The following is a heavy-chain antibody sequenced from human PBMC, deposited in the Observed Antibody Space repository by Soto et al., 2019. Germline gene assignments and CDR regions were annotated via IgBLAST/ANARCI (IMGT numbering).Heavy chain of an antibody. CDR3: ARVKNYYDSSGYPYNWLDP. V-gene: IGHV4-4*07. CDR1: GGSISTFY. CDR2: TSPTGTT. Sequence: SETLSLTCTVSGGSISTFYWTWIRHVAGKGLEWVGRTSPTGTTNYNPSLKSRVTVSLDTSKNQFSLKLSSVTAADTAVYYCARVKNYYDSSGYPYNWLDPWGQGTLVTVSS. D-gene: IGHD3-22*01. J-gene: IGHJ5*02.